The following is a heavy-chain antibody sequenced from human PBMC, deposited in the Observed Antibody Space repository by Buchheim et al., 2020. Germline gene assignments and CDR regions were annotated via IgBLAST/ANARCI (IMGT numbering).Heavy chain of an antibody. CDR3: ARSYYDFRSGYFGDPEAYYYYGMDV. D-gene: IGHD3-3*01. V-gene: IGHV3-30*04. CDR2: ISYDGSNK. Sequence: QVQLVESGGGVVQPGRSLRLSCAASGFTFSSYAMHWVRQAPGKGLEWVAVISYDGSNKYYADSVTGRFTISRDNSKNTLYLQMNSLRAEETAVYYCARSYYDFRSGYFGDPEAYYYYGMDVWGQET. J-gene: IGHJ6*02. CDR1: GFTFSSYA.